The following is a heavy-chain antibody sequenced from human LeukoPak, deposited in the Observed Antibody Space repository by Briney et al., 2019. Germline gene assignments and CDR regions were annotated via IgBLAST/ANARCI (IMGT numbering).Heavy chain of an antibody. D-gene: IGHD3-22*01. J-gene: IGHJ1*01. V-gene: IGHV4-39*07. CDR3: ARDGGYYDSSGPGYFQH. CDR1: GDSFSSVTDY. CDR2: GDYSGGT. Sequence: SETLSLTCTVSGDSFSSVTDYWAWIRQPPGKGLEWIASGDYSGGTYYNPSLESRVAISADMSKNQFSLKLSSVTAADTAVYYCARDGGYYDSSGPGYFQHWGQGTLVTVSS.